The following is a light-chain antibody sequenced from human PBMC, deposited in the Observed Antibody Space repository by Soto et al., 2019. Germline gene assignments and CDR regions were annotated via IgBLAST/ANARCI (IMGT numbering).Light chain of an antibody. CDR3: QQYGSSSWK. V-gene: IGKV3-20*01. CDR1: QSVSSSY. Sequence: EIVLTQSPGTLSLSPGERATLSCRASQSVSSSYFAWYQQRFGQAPRLLIYGASSRATGIPDRFSGSGSGTDFTLTISRLEPDDFAVYYCQQYGSSSWKFGQGTKVEIK. J-gene: IGKJ1*01. CDR2: GAS.